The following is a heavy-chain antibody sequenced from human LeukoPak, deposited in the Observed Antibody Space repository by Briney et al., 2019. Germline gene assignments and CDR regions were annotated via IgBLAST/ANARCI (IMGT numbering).Heavy chain of an antibody. J-gene: IGHJ4*02. Sequence: PSETLSLTCTVSGGSISSGAYYWSWIRQHPGKGLEWIGYIYYSGSTYYNPSLKSRVIITVDTSKNQFSLRLSSVTAADTAVYYCARVITAAEAVDYWGQGTLVTVSS. CDR1: GGSISSGAYY. V-gene: IGHV4-31*03. CDR2: IYYSGST. CDR3: ARVITAAEAVDY. D-gene: IGHD6-13*01.